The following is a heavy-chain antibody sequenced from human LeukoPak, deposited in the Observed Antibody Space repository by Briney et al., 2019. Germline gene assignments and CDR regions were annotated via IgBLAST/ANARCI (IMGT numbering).Heavy chain of an antibody. D-gene: IGHD4-17*01. CDR3: ARYGPNDY. Sequence: PGGSLRLSCAASGFTFSSYSMNWVRQAPGKGLEWVAVISYDGGDKFYADFVKGRFTISRDNSKNTLYLQMSSLRAEDTAVYYCARYGPNDYWGQGTLVTVSS. CDR2: ISYDGGDK. J-gene: IGHJ4*02. V-gene: IGHV3-30*03. CDR1: GFTFSSYS.